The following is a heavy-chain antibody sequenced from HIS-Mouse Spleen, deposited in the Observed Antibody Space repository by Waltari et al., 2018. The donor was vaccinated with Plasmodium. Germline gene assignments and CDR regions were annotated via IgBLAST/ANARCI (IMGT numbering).Heavy chain of an antibody. Sequence: EVQLVESGGGLVQPGGSLRLSCAASGFTFSSYWMRWVRQAPGEGLEGGYNRKQDGSEKYYVDSVKGRFTIARDNAKNSLYLQMNSLRAEDTAVYYCASSWYWYFDLWGRGTLVTVSS. J-gene: IGHJ2*01. CDR1: GFTFSSYW. CDR2: RKQDGSEK. CDR3: ASSWYWYFDL. V-gene: IGHV3-7*01. D-gene: IGHD6-13*01.